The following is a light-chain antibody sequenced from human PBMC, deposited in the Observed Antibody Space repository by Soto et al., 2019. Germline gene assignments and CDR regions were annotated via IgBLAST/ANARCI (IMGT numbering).Light chain of an antibody. Sequence: DIQMTQSPSSLSAFVGDRVTITCRASQSISSHLNWYQQKPGKAPNLVIYAASSLQSGVPSRFSGSGSGTDFTLTISSLQPEDFATYYCQQSYSTLITFGQGTRLEIK. CDR3: QQSYSTLIT. J-gene: IGKJ5*01. CDR2: AAS. V-gene: IGKV1-39*01. CDR1: QSISSH.